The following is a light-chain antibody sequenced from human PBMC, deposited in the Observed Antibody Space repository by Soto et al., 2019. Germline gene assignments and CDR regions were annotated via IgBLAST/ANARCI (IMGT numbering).Light chain of an antibody. J-gene: IGKJ4*02. CDR2: DAY. CDR1: ETINTW. Sequence: IQMTQSPSTLSASVGDRVTITCRASETINTWLAWYQQKPGKAPKLLIYDAYSLQSGVPSRFSGSGSVTEFTLSICILQPDESGNYYFQQYNSYWTFRGGTKVDIK. V-gene: IGKV1-5*01. CDR3: QQYNSYWT.